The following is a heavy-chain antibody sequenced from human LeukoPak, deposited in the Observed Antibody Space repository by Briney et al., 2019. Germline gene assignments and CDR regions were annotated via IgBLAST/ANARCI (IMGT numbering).Heavy chain of an antibody. CDR2: INPSGGST. CDR3: VRMVAAAVYLDY. V-gene: IGHV1-46*01. CDR1: GGTFSSYA. J-gene: IGHJ4*02. D-gene: IGHD6-13*01. Sequence: GASVKVSCKASGGTFSSYAIRWVREAPGQGLEWMGIINPSGGSTSYAQKFQGRVTMTRDTSTSTVYMELSSLRSEDTAVYYCVRMVAAAVYLDYWGQGTLVTASS.